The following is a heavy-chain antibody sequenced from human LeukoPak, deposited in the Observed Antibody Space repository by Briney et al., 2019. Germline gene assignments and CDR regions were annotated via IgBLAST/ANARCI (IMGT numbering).Heavy chain of an antibody. CDR1: GLTFSSYG. CDR2: ISYDGSNK. D-gene: IGHD3-3*01. Sequence: PGRSLRLSCAASGLTFSSYGMHWVRQAPGKGLEWVAVISYDGSNKYYADSVKGRFTISRDNSKNTLYLQMNSLRAEDTAVYYCAKDGGPYFDYWGQGTLVTVSS. CDR3: AKDGGPYFDY. V-gene: IGHV3-30*18. J-gene: IGHJ4*02.